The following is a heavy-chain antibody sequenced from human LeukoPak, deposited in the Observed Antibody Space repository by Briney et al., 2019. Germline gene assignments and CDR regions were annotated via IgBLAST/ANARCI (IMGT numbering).Heavy chain of an antibody. V-gene: IGHV4-59*01. D-gene: IGHD3-22*01. CDR3: ARVQTYYDSSGYFEGFDY. Sequence: KASETLSLTCTVSGGSISSYYWSWIRQPPGKGLEWIGYIYYSGSTNCNPSLKSRVTISVDTSKNQFSLKLSSVTAVDTAVYYCARVQTYYDSSGYFEGFDYWGQGTLVTVSS. CDR2: IYYSGST. CDR1: GGSISSYY. J-gene: IGHJ4*02.